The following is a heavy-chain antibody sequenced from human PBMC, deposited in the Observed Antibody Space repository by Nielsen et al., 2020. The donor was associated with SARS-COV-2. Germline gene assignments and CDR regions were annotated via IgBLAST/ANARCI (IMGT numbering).Heavy chain of an antibody. Sequence: GESLKISCAASGFTFSSYSMNWVRQAPGKGLEWVSYISSSSSTIYYADSVKGRFTISRDNAKNSLYLQMNSLRAEDTAVYYCARENSGSYYVRYYGMDVWGQGTTVTVSS. V-gene: IGHV3-48*01. CDR2: ISSSSSTI. J-gene: IGHJ6*02. CDR1: GFTFSSYS. D-gene: IGHD1-26*01. CDR3: ARENSGSYYVRYYGMDV.